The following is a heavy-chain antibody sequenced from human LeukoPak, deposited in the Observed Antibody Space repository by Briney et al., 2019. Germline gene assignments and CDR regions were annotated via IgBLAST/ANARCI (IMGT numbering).Heavy chain of an antibody. J-gene: IGHJ4*02. CDR2: IWYDGSNK. V-gene: IGHV3-33*01. Sequence: PGGSLRLSCAACGFTFRSYGMHWVRQAPGKGLEWVAVIWYDGSNKYYADSVKGRFTISRDNSKNTLYLQMNSLRAEDTAVYYCARDGGRRKSPPDYWGQGTLVTVSS. CDR1: GFTFRSYG. CDR3: ARDGGRRKSPPDY.